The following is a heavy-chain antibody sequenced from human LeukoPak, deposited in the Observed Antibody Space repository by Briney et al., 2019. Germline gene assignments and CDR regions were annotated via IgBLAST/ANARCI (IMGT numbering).Heavy chain of an antibody. J-gene: IGHJ2*01. CDR1: GFTFSSYA. D-gene: IGHD6-13*01. V-gene: IGHV3-23*01. CDR3: AKGSSTYSITSYWYFDL. CDR2: ISGSGGST. Sequence: GGSLRLSCAASGFTFSSYAMSWVRQAPGKGLEWVSAISGSGGSTYYADSVKGRSTISRDNSKTTLYLQMNSLRAEDTAVYYCAKGSSTYSITSYWYFDLWGRGTLVTVSS.